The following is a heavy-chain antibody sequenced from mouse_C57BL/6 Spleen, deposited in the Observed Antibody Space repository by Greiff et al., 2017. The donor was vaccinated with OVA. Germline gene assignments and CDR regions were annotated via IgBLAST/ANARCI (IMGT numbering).Heavy chain of an antibody. J-gene: IGHJ2*01. V-gene: IGHV1-82*01. CDR3: ARSGDYGSYYFDY. D-gene: IGHD1-1*01. CDR1: GYAFSSSW. CDR2: IYPGDGDT. Sequence: VQLQQSGPELVKPGASVKISCKASGYAFSSSWMNWVKQRPGKGLEWIGRIYPGDGDTNYNGKFKGKATLTAEKSSSTAYMQLSSLTSEDSAVYFCARSGDYGSYYFDYWGQGTTLTVSS.